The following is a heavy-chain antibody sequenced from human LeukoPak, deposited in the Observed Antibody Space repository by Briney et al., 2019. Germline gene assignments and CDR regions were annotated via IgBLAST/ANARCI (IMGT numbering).Heavy chain of an antibody. J-gene: IGHJ6*02. CDR3: ASSEATSTPPPYGMDV. Sequence: SETLSLTCTVSGGSISSGGHYWHWCRQHPGKGLEWFGYIYYSGNTFYNPSLKSRVSISVDTSKNQFSLKLSYVTAAETAVYYCASSEATSTPPPYGMDVWGQGTKVTVS. V-gene: IGHV4-31*03. CDR2: IYYSGNT. CDR1: GGSISSGGHY. D-gene: IGHD5-12*01.